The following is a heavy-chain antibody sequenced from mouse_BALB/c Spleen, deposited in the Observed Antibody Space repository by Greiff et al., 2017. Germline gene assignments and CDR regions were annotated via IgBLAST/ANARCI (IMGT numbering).Heavy chain of an antibody. V-gene: IGHV2-4-1*01. Sequence: VMLVESGPGLVQPSQSLSITCTVSGFSLTSYGVHWVRQSPGKGLEWLGVIWSGGSTDYNAAFISRLSISKDNSKSQVFFKMNSLQADDTAIYYCARNAAYYGNYYAMDYWGQGTSVTVSS. CDR3: ARNAAYYGNYYAMDY. CDR1: GFSLTSYG. CDR2: IWSGGST. D-gene: IGHD2-10*01. J-gene: IGHJ4*01.